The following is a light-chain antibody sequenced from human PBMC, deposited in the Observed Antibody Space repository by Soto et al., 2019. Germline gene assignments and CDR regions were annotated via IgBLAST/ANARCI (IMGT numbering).Light chain of an antibody. CDR1: QSISSW. CDR2: KAS. V-gene: IGKV1-5*03. Sequence: DIQMTQSPSTLSASVGDRVTITCPASQSISSWLAWYQQRLGQAPKLLIYKASSLESGVPSRFSGSGSGTEFTLTITSLQPDDFATYYCQQHNSYSLTFGQGTKVEIK. J-gene: IGKJ1*01. CDR3: QQHNSYSLT.